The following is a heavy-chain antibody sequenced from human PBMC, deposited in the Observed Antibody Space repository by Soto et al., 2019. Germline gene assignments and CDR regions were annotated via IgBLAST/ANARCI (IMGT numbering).Heavy chain of an antibody. V-gene: IGHV3-30-3*01. D-gene: IGHD3-22*01. CDR3: ARRGAYYYDSSGYYWDAFDI. CDR1: GFTFSSYA. CDR2: ISYDGSNK. J-gene: IGHJ3*02. Sequence: GGSLRLSCAASGFTFSSYAMHWVRQAPGKGLEWVAVISYDGSNKYYADSVKGRFTISRDNSKNTLYLQMNSLRAEDTAVYYCARRGAYYYDSSGYYWDAFDIWGQGTMVTVSS.